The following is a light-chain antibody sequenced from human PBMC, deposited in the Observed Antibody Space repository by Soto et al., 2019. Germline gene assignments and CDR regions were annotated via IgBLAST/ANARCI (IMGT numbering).Light chain of an antibody. CDR3: QQHCNFPWT. CDR2: GAS. Sequence: EIVLTQSPGTLSLSPGERATLSCRASQSVSSSYLSWYQQKPGQAPRLLIYGASSRATCIPDRFSGRVSGTDFTLTISRLEPEDFEVYYCQQHCNFPWTFGPGTKVEI. CDR1: QSVSSSY. V-gene: IGKV3-20*01. J-gene: IGKJ1*01.